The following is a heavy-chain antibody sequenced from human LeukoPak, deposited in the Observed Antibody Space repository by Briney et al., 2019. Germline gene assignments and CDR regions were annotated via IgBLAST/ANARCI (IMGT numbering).Heavy chain of an antibody. CDR3: ARGISSIDDFDY. CDR2: ISSSSSYI. J-gene: IGHJ4*02. D-gene: IGHD3-22*01. CDR1: GFTFSSYS. Sequence: GGSLRLSCAASGFTFSSYSMNWVRQAPGKGLEWVSSISSSSSYIYYADSVKGRFTISRDNSENTLYLQMNSLRAEDTAVYYCARGISSIDDFDYWGQGTLVTVSS. V-gene: IGHV3-21*04.